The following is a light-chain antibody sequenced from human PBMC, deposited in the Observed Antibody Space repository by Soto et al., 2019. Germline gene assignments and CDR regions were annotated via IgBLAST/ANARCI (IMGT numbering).Light chain of an antibody. Sequence: EIVLTQSPGTLSLSPGERATLSCRASQSVSSSYLAWYQQKPGQAPRLLIYGASSRATGIPDRFSGSGSGTDFTLTISRLETEDFEVYYCQQYGNSPWTFGQGTKV. CDR1: QSVSSSY. J-gene: IGKJ1*01. CDR3: QQYGNSPWT. V-gene: IGKV3-20*01. CDR2: GAS.